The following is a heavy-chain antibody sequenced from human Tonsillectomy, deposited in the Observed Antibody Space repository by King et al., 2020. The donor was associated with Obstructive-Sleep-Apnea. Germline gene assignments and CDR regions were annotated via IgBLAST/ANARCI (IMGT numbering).Heavy chain of an antibody. D-gene: IGHD2-15*01. CDR1: GFTFSSYG. CDR3: AKDRLGYCSGGSCALNWFDP. V-gene: IGHV3-30*18. CDR2: ISYDGSNK. J-gene: IGHJ5*02. Sequence: VKLVESGGGVVQPGRSLRLSCAASGFTFSSYGMHWVRQAPGKGLEWVAVISYDGSNKYYADSVKGRFTISRDNSKNTLYLQMNSLRAEDTAVYYCAKDRLGYCSGGSCALNWFDPWGQGTLVTVSS.